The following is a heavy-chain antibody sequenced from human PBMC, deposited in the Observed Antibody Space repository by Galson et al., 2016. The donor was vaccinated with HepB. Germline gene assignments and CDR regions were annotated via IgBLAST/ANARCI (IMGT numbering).Heavy chain of an antibody. D-gene: IGHD1-26*01. CDR3: GREWDPIIRCLDF. V-gene: IGHV1-46*02. J-gene: IGHJ4*02. Sequence: SVKVSCKASGFTFNNFYVHWVQQAPGQGLEWMGIINPTGSITNYAQKFQGRVTLTRDASTRTVYMELSSLRSEDTAVYYCGREWDPIIRCLDFWGPGTPITVSS. CDR2: INPTGSIT. CDR1: GFTFNNFY.